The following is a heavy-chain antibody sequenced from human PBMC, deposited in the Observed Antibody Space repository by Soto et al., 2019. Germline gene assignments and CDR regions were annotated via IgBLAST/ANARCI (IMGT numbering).Heavy chain of an antibody. V-gene: IGHV3-21*01. CDR2: ITTSSAYI. D-gene: IGHD2-21*01. J-gene: IGHJ5*02. CDR1: GFTFNTYD. Sequence: EVQLVESGGGLVKPGGSLRLSCAASGFTFNTYDMNWVRQAPGKGLEWVSSITTSSAYIYYADSLKGRITISRDNAKNSLFLQMNSLRGEDTTVYYYVRSGTARLLRHSWFDTWGQGTLVTVSS. CDR3: VRSGTARLLRHSWFDT.